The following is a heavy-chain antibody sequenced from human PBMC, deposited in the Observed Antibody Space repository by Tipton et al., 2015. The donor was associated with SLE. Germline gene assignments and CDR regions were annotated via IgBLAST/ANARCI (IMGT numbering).Heavy chain of an antibody. Sequence: GLVKPSETLSLNCTVSGYSISSGYYWGWIRQAPGKGPEWIGNIYHTGSTYYNPSLKSRVTLSVDTSKNQFSLKLSSVTAADTAVYYCARAPNYGDYALFDYWGQGTLVTVSS. CDR2: IYHTGST. D-gene: IGHD4-17*01. CDR3: ARAPNYGDYALFDY. V-gene: IGHV4-38-2*02. J-gene: IGHJ4*02. CDR1: GYSISSGYY.